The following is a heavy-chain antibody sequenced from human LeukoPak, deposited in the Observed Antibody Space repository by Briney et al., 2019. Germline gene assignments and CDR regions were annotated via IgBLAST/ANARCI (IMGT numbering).Heavy chain of an antibody. J-gene: IGHJ4*02. Sequence: ASVKVSCKASGYTFTGYYMHWVRQAPGQGLEWMGWINPNTGGTNYAQKFQGRVTMTRDTSISTPYMELSWLRSDDTAVYYCARALYTSRSYLATFSPTNFDYWGQGTLVTVSS. CDR2: INPNTGGT. CDR3: ARALYTSRSYLATFSPTNFDY. D-gene: IGHD6-13*01. V-gene: IGHV1-2*02. CDR1: GYTFTGYY.